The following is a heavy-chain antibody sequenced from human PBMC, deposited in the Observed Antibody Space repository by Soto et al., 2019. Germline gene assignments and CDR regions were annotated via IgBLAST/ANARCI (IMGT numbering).Heavy chain of an antibody. CDR3: ARDVGGRDETWGFDP. CDR2: ISYSGST. J-gene: IGHJ5*02. D-gene: IGHD2-15*01. V-gene: IGHV4-31*03. Sequence: KPSETLSLTCTVSGGSISSADYYWTWIRQHPEKGLEWIGYISYSGSTYYSPSLESRLTISLDTSKNQFSLKLTSVTAADTAVYYCARDVGGRDETWGFDPWGQGTLVTVSS. CDR1: GGSISSADYY.